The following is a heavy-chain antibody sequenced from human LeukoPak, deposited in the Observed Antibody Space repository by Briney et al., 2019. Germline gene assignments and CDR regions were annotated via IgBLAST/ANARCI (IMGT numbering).Heavy chain of an antibody. CDR1: GFTFTNYG. CDR3: ARALPGNSYGYIDY. CDR2: IWYDGTNK. D-gene: IGHD5-18*01. Sequence: GGSLRLSCAASGFTFTNYGMHWVRQAPGKGLEWVAVIWYDGTNKYYADSAKGRFTISRDNSDSTLYLQMNSLRAEDTAFYYCARALPGNSYGYIDYWGQGTLVTVSS. V-gene: IGHV3-33*01. J-gene: IGHJ4*02.